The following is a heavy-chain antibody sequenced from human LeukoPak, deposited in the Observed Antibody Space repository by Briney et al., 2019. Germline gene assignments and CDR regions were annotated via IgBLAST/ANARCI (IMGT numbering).Heavy chain of an antibody. D-gene: IGHD6-13*01. V-gene: IGHV3-33*08. Sequence: GGSLRLSCAASGFTFSSYAMHWVRQAPGKGLEWVAVIWYDGSSKDYADSVKGRFTFSRDNSKNTLYLQMNSLTVEDTAVYYCARSQSSSLIDYWGQGTLVAVSS. CDR2: IWYDGSSK. CDR3: ARSQSSSLIDY. J-gene: IGHJ4*02. CDR1: GFTFSSYA.